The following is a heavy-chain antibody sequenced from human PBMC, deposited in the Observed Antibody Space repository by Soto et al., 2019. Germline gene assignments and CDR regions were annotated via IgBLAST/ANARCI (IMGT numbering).Heavy chain of an antibody. V-gene: IGHV1-69*12. D-gene: IGHD3-22*01. CDR1: GGTFSSYA. J-gene: IGHJ1*01. CDR3: ASSPNYYDSSGYNFQR. CDR2: IIPIFGTA. Sequence: QVQLVQSGAEVKKPGSSVKVSCKASGGTFSSYAISWVRQAPGQGLEWMGGIIPIFGTANYAQKFQGRVTITADESTSTAYMELSSLRSEDTAVYYCASSPNYYDSSGYNFQRWGQGTLVTVSS.